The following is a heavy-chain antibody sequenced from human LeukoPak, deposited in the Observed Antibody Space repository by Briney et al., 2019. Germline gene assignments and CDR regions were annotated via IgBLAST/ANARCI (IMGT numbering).Heavy chain of an antibody. D-gene: IGHD2-15*01. CDR1: GFTFSSYW. Sequence: PGGSLRLSCAASGFTFSSYWMSWVRQAPGKGLEWVANIKQDGSEKYYVDSVKGRFTISRDNAKNSLYLQMNSLRAEDTAVYYCARGHFGGRSGGSCYRYWGQGTLGTVSS. CDR2: IKQDGSEK. J-gene: IGHJ4*02. V-gene: IGHV3-7*01. CDR3: ARGHFGGRSGGSCYRY.